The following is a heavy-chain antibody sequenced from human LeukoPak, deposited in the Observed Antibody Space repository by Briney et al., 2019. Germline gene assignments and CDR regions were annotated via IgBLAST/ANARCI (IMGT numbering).Heavy chain of an antibody. CDR1: GFIFSTYG. V-gene: IGHV3-30*02. CDR2: TRYDGGNK. CDR3: AKDRDSSSWYSPSDF. D-gene: IGHD3-22*01. Sequence: GGSLRLSCAASGFIFSTYGMHWVRQAPGKGLEWVAFTRYDGGNKYYADSVKGRFTISRDNSKNTLYLQMSSLRAEDTAMYYCAKDRDSSSWYSPSDFWGQGTLVTVSS. J-gene: IGHJ4*02.